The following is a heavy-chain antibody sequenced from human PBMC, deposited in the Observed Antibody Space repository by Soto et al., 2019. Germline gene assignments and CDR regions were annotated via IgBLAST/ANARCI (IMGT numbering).Heavy chain of an antibody. CDR3: ARERASRYYYYGMDV. J-gene: IGHJ6*02. CDR1: GFTFSDYY. D-gene: IGHD6-6*01. V-gene: IGHV3-11*01. CDR2: ISSSGSTI. Sequence: PVGSLRLSCAASGFTFSDYYMSWIRQAPGKGLEWVSYISSSGSTIYYADSVKGRFTISRDNAKNSLYLQMNSLRAEDTAVYYCARERASRYYYYGMDVWGQGTTVTVSS.